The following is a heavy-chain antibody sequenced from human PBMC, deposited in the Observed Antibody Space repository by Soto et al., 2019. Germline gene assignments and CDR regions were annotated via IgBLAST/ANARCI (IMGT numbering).Heavy chain of an antibody. CDR1: GGSFSGYY. J-gene: IGHJ4*02. CDR2: INHSGST. V-gene: IGHV4-34*01. Sequence: SETLSLTCAVYGGSFSGYYWSWIRQPPGKGLEWIGYINHSGSTYYNPSLKSRVTISVDRSKNQFSLKLSSVTAADTAVYYCARVPDYWGQGTLVTSPQ. CDR3: ARVPDY.